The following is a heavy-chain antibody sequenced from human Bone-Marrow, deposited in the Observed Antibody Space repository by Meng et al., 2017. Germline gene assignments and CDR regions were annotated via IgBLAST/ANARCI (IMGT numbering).Heavy chain of an antibody. D-gene: IGHD3-10*01. V-gene: IGHV4-39*07. CDR2: IYYSGST. CDR3: ARGLLWFGEVSPVDY. CDR1: GGSISSSSYY. J-gene: IGHJ4*02. Sequence: TLSLTCTVSGGSISSSSYYWGWIRQPPGKGLEWIGSIYYSGSTYYNPSLKSRVTISVDTSKNQFSLKLSSVTAADTAVYYCARGLLWFGEVSPVDYWGQGTLVTVSS.